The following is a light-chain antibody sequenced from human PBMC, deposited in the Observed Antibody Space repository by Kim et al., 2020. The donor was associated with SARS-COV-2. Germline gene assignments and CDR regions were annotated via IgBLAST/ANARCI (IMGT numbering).Light chain of an antibody. CDR2: AVT. V-gene: IGLV2-11*03. CDR3: CSYAGRSTWV. Sequence: QAVTISCTGTSSDVGGYRYVSWYQQHPGKAPKVMIYAVTKRPSGVPDRFSGSKSGNTASLTISGLQAEDEADYYCCSYAGRSTWVFGGGTQLTVL. J-gene: IGLJ3*02. CDR1: SSDVGGYRY.